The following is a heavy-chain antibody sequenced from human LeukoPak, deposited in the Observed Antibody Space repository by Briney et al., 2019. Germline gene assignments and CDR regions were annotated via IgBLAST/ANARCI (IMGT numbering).Heavy chain of an antibody. V-gene: IGHV4-4*07. J-gene: IGHJ4*02. Sequence: MASETLSLTCTVSGGSISSYYWSWIRQPAGKGLEWIGHIYTSGSTNYNPSLKSRVTMSVDTSKNQFSLKLSSVTAADTAVYYCARGSCSYGVCYDFDYWGQGTLVTVSS. D-gene: IGHD2-8*01. CDR1: GGSISSYY. CDR2: IYTSGST. CDR3: ARGSCSYGVCYDFDY.